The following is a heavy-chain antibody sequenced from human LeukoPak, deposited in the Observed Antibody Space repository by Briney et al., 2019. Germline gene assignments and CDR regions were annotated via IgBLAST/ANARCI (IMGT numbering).Heavy chain of an antibody. V-gene: IGHV3-30-3*01. CDR3: ARESGSCY. CDR2: ISYDGSNK. D-gene: IGHD2-15*01. J-gene: IGHJ4*02. Sequence: GGSLRLSCAASGFTFSSYWMSWVRQAPGKGLEWVAVISYDGSNKYYADSVKGRFTISRDNSKNTLYLQMNSLRAEDTAVYYCARESGSCYWGQGTLVTVSS. CDR1: GFTFSSYW.